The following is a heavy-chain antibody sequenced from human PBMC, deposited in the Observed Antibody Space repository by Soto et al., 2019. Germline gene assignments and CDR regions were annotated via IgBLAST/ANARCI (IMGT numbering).Heavy chain of an antibody. CDR1: GGSVSSGSYY. D-gene: IGHD3-9*01. Sequence: SETLSLTCTVSGGSVSSGSYYWSWIRQPPGKGLEWIGYIYYSGSTNYNPSLKSRVTISVDTSKNQFSLKLSSVTAADTAVYYCAREGIETGYYTGVGSQDHYGMDVWGQGTTVTVSS. V-gene: IGHV4-61*01. J-gene: IGHJ6*02. CDR3: AREGIETGYYTGVGSQDHYGMDV. CDR2: IYYSGST.